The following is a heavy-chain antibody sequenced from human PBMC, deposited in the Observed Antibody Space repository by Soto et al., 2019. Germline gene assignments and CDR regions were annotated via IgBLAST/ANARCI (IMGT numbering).Heavy chain of an antibody. Sequence: QVQLVQSGADVKKPGASVKVSCKASGSPFTNFGISWVRQAPGQGLEWLGCISTYNDNTNYVQNLQGRVTMTTDTSTSTAYMELRSLRADDTAVYYCARDDGSSCYGRAFDIWGQGTMITVSS. CDR3: ARDDGSSCYGRAFDI. V-gene: IGHV1-18*01. CDR1: GSPFTNFG. J-gene: IGHJ3*02. D-gene: IGHD2-2*01. CDR2: ISTYNDNT.